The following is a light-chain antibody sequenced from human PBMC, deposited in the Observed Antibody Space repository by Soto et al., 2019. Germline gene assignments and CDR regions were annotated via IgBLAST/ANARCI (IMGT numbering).Light chain of an antibody. J-gene: IGLJ2*01. CDR2: SNN. Sequence: QSVLTQPPSASGTPGQRVTISCSGSSYNIGSNTVNWYQQLPGTAPNLLIYSNNQRPSGVPDRFSGAKSGTSASLAISGLQSEDEADYYCAAWDDSRNGQVVFGGGTKVTVL. CDR1: SYNIGSNT. V-gene: IGLV1-44*01. CDR3: AAWDDSRNGQVV.